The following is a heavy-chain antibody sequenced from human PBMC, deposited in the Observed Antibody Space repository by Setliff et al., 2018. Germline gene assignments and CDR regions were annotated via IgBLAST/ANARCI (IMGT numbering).Heavy chain of an antibody. CDR2: IYYSGST. V-gene: IGHV4-39*07. CDR1: DVSISSSSFY. J-gene: IGHJ4*02. D-gene: IGHD3-10*01. Sequence: SETLSLTCTVSDVSISSSSFYWAWIRQPPGKGLEWIGSIYYSGSTYYNPSLKSRVTMSVDTSKNQFSLNLRSVTAADTAVYYCSRQPSSGSYYNPRPYYFDYWGQGTLVTVSS. CDR3: SRQPSSGSYYNPRPYYFDY.